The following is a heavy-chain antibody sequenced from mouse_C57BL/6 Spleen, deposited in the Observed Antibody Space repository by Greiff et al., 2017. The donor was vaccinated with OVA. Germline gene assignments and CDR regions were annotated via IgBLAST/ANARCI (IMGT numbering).Heavy chain of an antibody. CDR2: INPSNGGP. V-gene: IGHV1-53*01. D-gene: IGHD1-3*01. CDR3: ARCDNNYFDY. Sequence: QVQLQQPGTELVKPGASVKLSCKASGYTFTSYWMHWVQQRPGQGLEWIGNINPSNGGPNYNEKFKSKVTLTVDKSSSTAYMQLRSLTSGDSAVNYCARCDNNYFDYWGKGTTLTVSS. J-gene: IGHJ2*01. CDR1: GYTFTSYW.